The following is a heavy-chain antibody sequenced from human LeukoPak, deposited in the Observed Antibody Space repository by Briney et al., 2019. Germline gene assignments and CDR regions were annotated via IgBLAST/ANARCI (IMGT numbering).Heavy chain of an antibody. D-gene: IGHD6-13*01. CDR3: ARAPVLYSSSSGKVYYGMDV. J-gene: IGHJ6*02. CDR2: ISYDGSNK. Sequence: GGSLRLSCAASGFTFSSYAMHWVRQAPGKGLEWVAVISYDGSNKYYADSVEGRFTISRDNSKNTLYLQMNSLRAEDTAVYYCARAPVLYSSSSGKVYYGMDVWGQGTTVTVSS. V-gene: IGHV3-30-3*01. CDR1: GFTFSSYA.